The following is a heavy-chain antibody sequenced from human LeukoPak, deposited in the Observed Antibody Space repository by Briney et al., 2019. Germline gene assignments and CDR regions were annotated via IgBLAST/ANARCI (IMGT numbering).Heavy chain of an antibody. CDR3: AELGITMIGGV. CDR1: GFSFSDYS. D-gene: IGHD3-10*02. V-gene: IGHV3-48*04. J-gene: IGHJ6*04. CDR2: ISSSGSTI. Sequence: PGGSLRLSCVASGFSFSDYSMNWVRQAPGKGLEWVSYISSSGSTIYYADSVEGRFTISRDNAKNSLYLQMNSLRAEDTAVYYCAELGITMIGGVWGKGTTVTISS.